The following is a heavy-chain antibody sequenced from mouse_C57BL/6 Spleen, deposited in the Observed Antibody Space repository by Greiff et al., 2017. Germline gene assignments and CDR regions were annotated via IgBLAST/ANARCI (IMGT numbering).Heavy chain of an antibody. CDR2: IGPANGNT. CDR3: AGGGGDCNKGAMAY. D-gene: IGHD2-13*01. Sequence: VQLQQSVAELVRPGASVKLSCTASGFTFTNSYMHWVKQRPEQGLEWIGRIGPANGNTKYAPKFQGKATITADTSSNTAYLQLTSLTSEDTAIYDCAGGGGDCNKGAMAYWGQGTSVTVS. J-gene: IGHJ4*01. CDR1: GFTFTNSY. V-gene: IGHV14-3*01.